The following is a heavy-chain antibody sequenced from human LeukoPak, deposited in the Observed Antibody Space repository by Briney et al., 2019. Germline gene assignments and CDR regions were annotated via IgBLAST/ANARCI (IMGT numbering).Heavy chain of an antibody. CDR3: ARDSSHYLGSSDY. CDR1: GFTFSSYP. J-gene: IGHJ4*02. V-gene: IGHV3-23*01. D-gene: IGHD6-6*01. Sequence: PGGSLRLSCVVSGFTFSSYPMSWVRQAPGKGLEWVSAISESGDVTHYADSMKGRFTISRDNTKNTLNLQMNGLRDEDTAIYYCARDSSHYLGSSDYWGQGTLVAVSS. CDR2: ISESGDVT.